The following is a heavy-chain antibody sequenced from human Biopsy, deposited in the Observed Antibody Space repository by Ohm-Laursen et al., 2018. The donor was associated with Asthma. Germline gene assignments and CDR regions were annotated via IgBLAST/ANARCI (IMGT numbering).Heavy chain of an antibody. Sequence: GTLSLTCIVSGVSIRSYYWTWIRQPPGKGLEWIGNIHYSGGTYSNPSLKSRVTISVDTSKKQISLRLSSVIAADTAVYYCAGFCSGGNCPDHWGQGTLVTVSS. J-gene: IGHJ4*02. CDR3: AGFCSGGNCPDH. D-gene: IGHD2-15*01. CDR1: GVSIRSYY. V-gene: IGHV4-59*01. CDR2: IHYSGGT.